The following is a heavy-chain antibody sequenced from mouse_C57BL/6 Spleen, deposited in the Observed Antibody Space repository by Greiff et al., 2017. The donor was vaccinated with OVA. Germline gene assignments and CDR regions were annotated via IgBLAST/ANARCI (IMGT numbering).Heavy chain of an antibody. J-gene: IGHJ4*01. D-gene: IGHD1-1*01. CDR2: ISDGGSYT. CDR1: GFTFSSYA. V-gene: IGHV5-4*03. CDR3: ARWATTVVAIYYYAMDY. Sequence: EVMLVESGGGLVKPGGSLKLSCAASGFTFSSYAMSWVRQTPEKRLEWVATISDGGSYTYYPDNVKGRFTISRDNAKNNLYLQMSHLKSEDTAMYYCARWATTVVAIYYYAMDYWGQGTSVTVSS.